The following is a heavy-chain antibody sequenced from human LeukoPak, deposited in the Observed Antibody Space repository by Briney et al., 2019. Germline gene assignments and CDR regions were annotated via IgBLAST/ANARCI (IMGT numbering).Heavy chain of an antibody. CDR2: IYSGGST. V-gene: IGHV3-53*01. CDR1: GFIVSGDY. J-gene: IGHJ5*02. Sequence: PGGSLRLSCAVSGFIVSGDYMSWVRQAPGKGLEWVSTIYSGGSTYYADSVKGRFTISRDSSKNTLYLQMNSLRAEDTAVYYCARHDWFDPWGRGTLVTVSS. CDR3: ARHDWFDP.